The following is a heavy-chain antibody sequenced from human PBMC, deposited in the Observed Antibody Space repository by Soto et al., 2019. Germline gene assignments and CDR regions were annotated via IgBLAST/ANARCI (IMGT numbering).Heavy chain of an antibody. CDR3: ARIVLPAAREHYYCGMDV. CDR1: GGTFSSYA. CDR2: IIPIFGTA. V-gene: IGHV1-69*01. J-gene: IGHJ6*02. D-gene: IGHD2-2*01. Sequence: QVQLVQSGAEVKKPGSSVKVSCKASGGTFSSYAISWVRQAPGQGLEWMGGIIPIFGTANYAQKFQGRVTITADESTSTAYRELSSLRAEDTAVYYCARIVLPAAREHYYCGMDVCGQGTTVTVSS.